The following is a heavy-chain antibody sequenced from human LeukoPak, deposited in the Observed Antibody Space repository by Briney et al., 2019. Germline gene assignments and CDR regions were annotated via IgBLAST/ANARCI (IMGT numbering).Heavy chain of an antibody. CDR3: ARSYGSGSHIYYYYGMDV. CDR2: ISSSSSYI. CDR1: GFTFSSYS. J-gene: IGHJ6*02. V-gene: IGHV3-21*01. D-gene: IGHD3-10*01. Sequence: PGGSLRPSCAASGFTFSSYSMNWVRQAPGKGLEWVSSISSSSSYIYYADSVKGRFTISRDNAKNSLYLQMNSLRAEDTAVYYCARSYGSGSHIYYYYGMDVWGQGTTVTVSS.